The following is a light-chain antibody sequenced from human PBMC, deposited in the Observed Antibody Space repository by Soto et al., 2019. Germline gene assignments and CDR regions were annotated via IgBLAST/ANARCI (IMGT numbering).Light chain of an antibody. CDR2: DAS. CDR3: QQHFNGPIT. CDR1: QSVSSSY. J-gene: IGKJ5*01. Sequence: EIMLSQSPGTLSLSPGERATLSCRASQSVSSSYLAWYQQKPGQAPRLLIYDASNRATGIPARFSGSGSGTDFTLTISSLEPEDFAVYYCQQHFNGPITFGQGTRLEIK. V-gene: IGKV3D-20*02.